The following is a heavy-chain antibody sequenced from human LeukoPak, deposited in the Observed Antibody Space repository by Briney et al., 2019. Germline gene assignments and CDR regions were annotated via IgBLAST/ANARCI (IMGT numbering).Heavy chain of an antibody. CDR1: GGSISSSSYF. D-gene: IGHD2-15*01. V-gene: IGHV4-39*01. CDR3: ARHRNCSGGSCYLGFYYYYMDV. J-gene: IGHJ6*03. Sequence: SSETLSLTCTVSGGSISSSSYFWGWIRQPPGKGLEWIGSIYYSGSTYYNPSLKSRVTLSVDTSKNQFSLKLSSVTAADTAVYYCARHRNCSGGSCYLGFYYYYMDVWGKGTTVTISS. CDR2: IYYSGST.